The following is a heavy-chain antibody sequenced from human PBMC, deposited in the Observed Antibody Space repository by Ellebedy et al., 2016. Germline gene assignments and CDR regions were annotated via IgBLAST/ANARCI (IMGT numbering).Heavy chain of an antibody. Sequence: GGSLRLSXAASGFTFSRYWMSWVRQAPGKGLQWVANIKQDGSEKYHVDPVKGRFTISRDNANNSLYLQMNSLRAEDTAVYFCARLAGYTWNHGWYFDLWGRGTLVTVSS. V-gene: IGHV3-7*01. CDR2: IKQDGSEK. J-gene: IGHJ2*01. CDR1: GFTFSRYW. CDR3: ARLAGYTWNHGWYFDL. D-gene: IGHD1-20*01.